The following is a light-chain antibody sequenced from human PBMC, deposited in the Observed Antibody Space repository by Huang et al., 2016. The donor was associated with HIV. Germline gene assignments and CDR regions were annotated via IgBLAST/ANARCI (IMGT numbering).Light chain of an antibody. CDR3: QQYNSYSWT. J-gene: IGKJ1*01. V-gene: IGKV1-5*03. Sequence: DIQMTQSPSTLSASVGDRVTITCRASQSISYWLARYQQKPGKAPNLLIYKSSTLQSGVPSRFSGSGSGTEFTLTISSLQPDDFATYYCQQYNSYSWTFGQGTKVEIK. CDR2: KSS. CDR1: QSISYW.